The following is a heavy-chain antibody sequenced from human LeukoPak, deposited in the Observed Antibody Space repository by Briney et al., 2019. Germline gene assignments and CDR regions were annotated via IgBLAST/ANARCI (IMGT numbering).Heavy chain of an antibody. Sequence: SETLSLTCTVSGGSVSSYYWSWIRQPPGKGLEYIGYSYYSGSTDYNPSLKSRVTISVDTSNQFSLMLTSVTAADTAVYYCARQSIAARRAFDIWGQGTMVTVSS. V-gene: IGHV4-59*08. CDR1: GGSVSSYY. J-gene: IGHJ3*02. D-gene: IGHD6-6*01. CDR3: ARQSIAARRAFDI. CDR2: SYYSGST.